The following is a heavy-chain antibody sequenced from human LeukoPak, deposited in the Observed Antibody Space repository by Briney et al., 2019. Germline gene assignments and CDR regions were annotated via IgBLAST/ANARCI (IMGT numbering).Heavy chain of an antibody. CDR2: ISGSGGST. CDR3: ARGSVGYSYGSLYYGMDV. D-gene: IGHD5-18*01. CDR1: GFTFSNYA. Sequence: GGSLRLSCAASGFTFSNYAMSWVRQAPGKGLEWVSAISGSGGSTYYADSVKGRFTISRDNSKNTLYLQMNSLRAEDTAVYYCARGSVGYSYGSLYYGMDVWGQGTTVTVSS. V-gene: IGHV3-23*01. J-gene: IGHJ6*02.